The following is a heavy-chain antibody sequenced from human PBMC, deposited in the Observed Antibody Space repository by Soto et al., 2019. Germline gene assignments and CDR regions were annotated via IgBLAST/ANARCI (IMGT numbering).Heavy chain of an antibody. J-gene: IGHJ4*02. Sequence: QVQLVQSGAEVKKPGASVKVSCKTSGYTFTSYGISWVRQAPGQGLEWMGWISAYNGNTNYAQKLKGRVTMTTDTSKSTAYMELTSLRSDDTAVYYFAIRTNSETDWEWGQGTLVTVSS. V-gene: IGHV1-18*01. CDR1: GYTFTSYG. CDR3: AIRTNSETDWE. CDR2: ISAYNGNT. D-gene: IGHD1-26*01.